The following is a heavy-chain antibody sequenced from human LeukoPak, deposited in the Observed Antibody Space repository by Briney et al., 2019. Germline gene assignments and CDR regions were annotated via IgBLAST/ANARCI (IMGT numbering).Heavy chain of an antibody. CDR3: ARSLTYYYNPGPFDY. CDR1: GYTFTSYG. Sequence: GASVKVSCKASGYTFTSYGISWVRQAPGQGLEWMGWISAYNGNTNYAQKLQGRVTMTTDTSTSTAYMELRSLRSDDTAVYYCARSLTYYYNPGPFDYWGQGTLVTVSS. CDR2: ISAYNGNT. J-gene: IGHJ4*02. D-gene: IGHD3-10*01. V-gene: IGHV1-18*01.